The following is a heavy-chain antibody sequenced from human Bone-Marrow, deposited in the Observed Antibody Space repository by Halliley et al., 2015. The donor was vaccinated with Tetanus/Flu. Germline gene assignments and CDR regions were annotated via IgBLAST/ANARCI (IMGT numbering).Heavy chain of an antibody. Sequence: QLVQSGAEVKKPGSSVRVSCKASGGTFSPYAISWVRQAPGQGLEYMGGIIPISRSTNSPQKFQGRVTITADQSTSTTYLEVNNLRPDDTAVYFCARDPGGRFDYWGQGTLVTVSS. V-gene: IGHV1-69*01. CDR2: IIPISRST. CDR1: GGTFSPYA. J-gene: IGHJ4*02. D-gene: IGHD3-16*01. CDR3: ARDPGGRFDY.